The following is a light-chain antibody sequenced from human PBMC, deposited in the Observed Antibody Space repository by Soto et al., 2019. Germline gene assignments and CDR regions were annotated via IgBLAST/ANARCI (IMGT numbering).Light chain of an antibody. V-gene: IGKV3-11*01. CDR3: QQCSNGPPELS. Sequence: EIVLTQSSVTRSLSPGERATLSCRASQSVTTYLAWYPQKPGQAPSLLIYDASTRATGIPARFSGSGSETDCPLTIRILQPEDFAVYYCQQCSNGPPELSFGGGTQVAFK. J-gene: IGKJ4*01. CDR2: DAS. CDR1: QSVTTY.